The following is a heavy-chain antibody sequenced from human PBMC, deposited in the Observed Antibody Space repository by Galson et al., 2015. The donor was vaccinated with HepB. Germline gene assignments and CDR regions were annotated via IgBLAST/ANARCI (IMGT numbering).Heavy chain of an antibody. CDR3: ARDSKPSYYYYYGMDV. V-gene: IGHV3-30-3*01. J-gene: IGHJ6*02. CDR2: ISYDGSNK. Sequence: SLRLSCAASGFTFSSYAMHWVRQAPGKGLEWVAVISYDGSNKYYADSVKGRFTISRDNSKNTLYLQMNSLRAEDTAVYYCARDSKPSYYYYYGMDVWGQGTTVTVSS. CDR1: GFTFSSYA.